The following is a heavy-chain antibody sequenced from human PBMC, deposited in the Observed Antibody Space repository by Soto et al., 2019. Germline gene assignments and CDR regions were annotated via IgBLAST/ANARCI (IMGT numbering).Heavy chain of an antibody. CDR3: ARVLGSLSPGNYYYGMDV. J-gene: IGHJ6*02. D-gene: IGHD6-6*01. CDR1: GYTFTSYA. CDR2: INAGNGNT. Sequence: GASVKVSCKASGYTFTSYAMHWVRQAPGQRLEWMGWINAGNGNTKYSQKFQGRVTITRDTSASTAYMELSSLRSEDTAVYYCARVLGSLSPGNYYYGMDVWGQGTTVTVSS. V-gene: IGHV1-3*01.